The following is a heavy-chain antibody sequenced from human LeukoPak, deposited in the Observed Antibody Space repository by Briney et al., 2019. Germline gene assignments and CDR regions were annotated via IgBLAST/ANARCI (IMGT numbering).Heavy chain of an antibody. CDR2: ISQDGTES. Sequence: GGSLRLSCVASGLTFISYWMTWVRQAPGKGLEWVAQISQDGTESYSVDSVRGRFTISRDNAKNSVYLQMNSLRPEDTAVYYCARDSTGTDFDLWGQGTLVTVSS. V-gene: IGHV3-7*04. CDR3: ARDSTGTDFDL. J-gene: IGHJ4*02. CDR1: GLTFISYW. D-gene: IGHD1-1*01.